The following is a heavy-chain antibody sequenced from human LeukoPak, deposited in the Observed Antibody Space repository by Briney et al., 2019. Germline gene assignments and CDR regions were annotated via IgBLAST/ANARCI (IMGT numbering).Heavy chain of an antibody. CDR2: ISGYNGNT. Sequence: GASVKVSCKASGYTFTNYGITWVRQAPGQGLEWMGWISGYNGNTNYAQKVQGRVTMTTETSTSTAYMELRSLRSDDTAVYRCARELIEDQNWFDPWGQGTLVTVSS. J-gene: IGHJ5*02. V-gene: IGHV1-18*01. CDR3: ARELIEDQNWFDP. CDR1: GYTFTNYG. D-gene: IGHD2/OR15-2a*01.